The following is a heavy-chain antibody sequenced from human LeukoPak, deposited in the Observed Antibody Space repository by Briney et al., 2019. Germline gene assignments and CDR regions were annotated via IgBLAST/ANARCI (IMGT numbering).Heavy chain of an antibody. J-gene: IGHJ4*02. D-gene: IGHD4-11*01. V-gene: IGHV4-39*01. CDR3: ARHSRQLRGRIFY. Sequence: PSETLSLTCTVSGGSISSYYWGWIRQPPGKGLEWIGSIYYSGSTYYNPSLKSRVTISVDTSKNQFSLKLSSVTAADTAVYYCARHSRQLRGRIFYWGQGTLVTVSS. CDR1: GGSISSYY. CDR2: IYYSGST.